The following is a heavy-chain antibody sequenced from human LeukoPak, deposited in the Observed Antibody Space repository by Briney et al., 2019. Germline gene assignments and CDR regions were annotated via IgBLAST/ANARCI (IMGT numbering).Heavy chain of an antibody. J-gene: IGHJ5*02. D-gene: IGHD2-2*01. Sequence: SVKVSCKASGYTFTSYGISWVRQAPGQGLEWMGGIIPIFGTANYARKFQDRVTITADESTSTAYMELSSLRSEDTAVYYCARDVRHRYCSSSSCYWGWLDPWGQGTLVTVSS. CDR1: GYTFTSYG. V-gene: IGHV1-69*13. CDR3: ARDVRHRYCSSSSCYWGWLDP. CDR2: IIPIFGTA.